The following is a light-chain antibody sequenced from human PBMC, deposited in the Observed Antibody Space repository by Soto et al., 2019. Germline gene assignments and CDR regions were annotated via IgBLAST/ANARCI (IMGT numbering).Light chain of an antibody. CDR1: SGSIASNY. CDR2: EDN. V-gene: IGLV6-57*04. J-gene: IGLJ2*01. CDR3: QSYDSSTVV. Sequence: NFLLTQPHSVSESPGKTVTISCTRSSGSIASNYVQWYQQRPGSAPTTVIYEDNQRPSGVPDRFSGSIDSSSNSASLTVSRLKTEEEADYYCQSYDSSTVVFGGGTKLTVL.